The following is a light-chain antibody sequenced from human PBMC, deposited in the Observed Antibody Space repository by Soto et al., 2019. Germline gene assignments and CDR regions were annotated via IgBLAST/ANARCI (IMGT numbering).Light chain of an antibody. V-gene: IGKV1-39*01. Sequence: DIQLTQSPSSLSASVGDRVTITCRASQSITTYLNWYQQKPGKAPKLLIYAASTLQSGVPSRFSGSGSGTEFTLTISSLQPEDFATYYCLQSYSTPRTFGQGTNLEIK. CDR2: AAS. CDR1: QSITTY. CDR3: LQSYSTPRT. J-gene: IGKJ2*01.